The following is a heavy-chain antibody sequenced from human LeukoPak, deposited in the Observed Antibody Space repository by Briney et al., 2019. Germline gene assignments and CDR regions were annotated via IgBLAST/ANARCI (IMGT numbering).Heavy chain of an antibody. CDR1: GGSISSSSYY. J-gene: IGHJ4*02. CDR3: ARVSAPKYYYDSSGYYTDY. CDR2: IYYSGST. D-gene: IGHD3-22*01. V-gene: IGHV4-39*07. Sequence: SETLSLTCTVSGGSISSSSYYWGWIRQPPGKGLEWIGSIYYSGSTYYNPSLKSRVTISVDTSKNQFSLKLSSVTAADTAVYYCARVSAPKYYYDSSGYYTDYWGQGTLVTVSS.